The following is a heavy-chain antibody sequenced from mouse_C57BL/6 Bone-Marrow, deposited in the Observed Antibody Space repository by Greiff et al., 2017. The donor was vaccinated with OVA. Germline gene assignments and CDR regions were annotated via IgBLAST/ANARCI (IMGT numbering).Heavy chain of an antibody. J-gene: IGHJ2*01. Sequence: EVQLQQSGPELVKPGASVKISCKASGYTFTDYYMNWVKQSHGKSLEWIGDINPNNGGTSYNQKFKGKATLTVDKSSSTAYMELRSLTSEDSAVYYCAGNWGEGYFDYWGQGTTLTVSS. D-gene: IGHD4-1*01. CDR3: AGNWGEGYFDY. CDR1: GYTFTDYY. CDR2: INPNNGGT. V-gene: IGHV1-26*01.